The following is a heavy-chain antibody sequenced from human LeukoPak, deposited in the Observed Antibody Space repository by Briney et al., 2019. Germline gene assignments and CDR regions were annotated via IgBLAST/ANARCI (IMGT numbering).Heavy chain of an antibody. CDR1: GDSISRYY. J-gene: IGHJ4*02. D-gene: IGHD1-26*01. CDR3: ARGDSGSYHFDY. CDR2: IYNGGII. Sequence: SETLSLTCTVSGDSISRYYWSWIRQPAGKGLEWIGRIYNGGIITYNPSLKSRVTMSIDTSNNQFSLRLRFVTAADTAVYYCARGDSGSYHFDYWGQGTLVTVSS. V-gene: IGHV4-4*07.